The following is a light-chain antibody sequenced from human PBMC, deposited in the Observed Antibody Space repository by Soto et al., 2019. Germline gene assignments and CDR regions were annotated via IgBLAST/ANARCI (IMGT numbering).Light chain of an antibody. V-gene: IGLV2-8*01. CDR1: SSDVGGYNY. CDR3: SSYAGSNNFPYV. Sequence: SLLTQPPSASGSPGQSVTISCTGTSSDVGGYNYVSWYQQHPGKAPKLMIYEVSKRPSGVPDRFSGSKSGDTASLTVSGLQAEDEVDYYCSSYAGSNNFPYVFGTGTKVTVL. CDR2: EVS. J-gene: IGLJ1*01.